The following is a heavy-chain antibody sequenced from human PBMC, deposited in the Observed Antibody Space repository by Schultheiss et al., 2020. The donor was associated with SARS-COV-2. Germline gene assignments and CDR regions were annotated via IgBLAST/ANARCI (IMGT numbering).Heavy chain of an antibody. CDR2: INHSGST. Sequence: SQTLSLTCTVSGGSISSYYWSWIRQPPGKGLEWIGEINHSGSTNYNPSLKSRVTISLDTSKNQFSLKLTSVTAADTAVYYCARTLVGWLGWFDPWGQGTLVTVSS. J-gene: IGHJ5*02. CDR1: GGSISSYY. V-gene: IGHV4-34*01. D-gene: IGHD3-3*01. CDR3: ARTLVGWLGWFDP.